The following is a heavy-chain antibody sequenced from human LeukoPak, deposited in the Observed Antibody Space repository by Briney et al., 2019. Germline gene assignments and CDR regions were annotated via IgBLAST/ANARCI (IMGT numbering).Heavy chain of an antibody. CDR3: AADSARIVGATHDAFDI. Sequence: SVNVSCKASGFTFTSSAVQWVRQARGQRLERIGWIVVGSGNTNYAQKFQEGVTITRDMSTSTAYMELSSLRSEDTAVYYCAADSARIVGATHDAFDIWGQGTMVTVSS. V-gene: IGHV1-58*01. CDR2: IVVGSGNT. CDR1: GFTFTSSA. D-gene: IGHD1-26*01. J-gene: IGHJ3*02.